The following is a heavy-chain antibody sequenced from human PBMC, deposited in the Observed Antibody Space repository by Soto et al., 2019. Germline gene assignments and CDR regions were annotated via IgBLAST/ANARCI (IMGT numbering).Heavy chain of an antibody. CDR3: TTSHAGELNN. V-gene: IGHV4-4*02. D-gene: IGHD1-7*01. CDR1: GGSISSSSW. J-gene: IGHJ4*02. CDR2: IFDSGAT. Sequence: QVQLQESGPGLVKPSGTLSLTCAVSGGSISSSSWWTWVRQSPGKGLEWIGEIFDSGATNYNPSLKSRLTMSVDKSKNQFSLNLSSLTAADTAVYFCTTSHAGELNNWGQGTLVTVPS.